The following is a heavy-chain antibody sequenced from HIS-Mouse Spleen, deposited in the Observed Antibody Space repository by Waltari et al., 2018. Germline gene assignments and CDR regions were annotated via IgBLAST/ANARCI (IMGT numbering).Heavy chain of an antibody. CDR1: GGSISSSSYY. CDR3: ARSHIVVVVAATGWYFDL. D-gene: IGHD2-15*01. Sequence: QLQLQESGPGLVKPSETLSLTCTVSGGSISSSSYYWGWSRQPPGKGLEWIGSIYYSGSTYYNPSLKSRVTISVDTSKNQFSLKLSSVTAADTAVYYCARSHIVVVVAATGWYFDLWGRGTLVTVSS. J-gene: IGHJ2*01. V-gene: IGHV4-39*01. CDR2: IYYSGST.